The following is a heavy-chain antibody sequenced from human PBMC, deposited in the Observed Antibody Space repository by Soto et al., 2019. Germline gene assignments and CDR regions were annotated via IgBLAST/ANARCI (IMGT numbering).Heavy chain of an antibody. CDR2: IYYSGST. J-gene: IGHJ3*02. Sequence: PSETLSLTCTVSGGSISSDYWSWIRQPPGKGLEWIGYIYYSGSTNYNPSLKSRVTISVDTSKNQFSLKLSSVTAADTAVYYCAREGTRDSSGHHAFDIWGQGTMVTVS. CDR1: GGSISSDY. CDR3: AREGTRDSSGHHAFDI. V-gene: IGHV4-59*01. D-gene: IGHD3-22*01.